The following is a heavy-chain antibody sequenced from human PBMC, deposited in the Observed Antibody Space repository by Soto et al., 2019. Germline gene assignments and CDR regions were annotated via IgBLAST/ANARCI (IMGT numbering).Heavy chain of an antibody. CDR1: GYSFTSYW. Sequence: PGESLKISCKGSGYSFTSYWIGWVRQMPGKGLEWMGIIYPGDSDTRYSPSFQGQVTISADKSISTAYLQWSSLKASDTAMYYCATGGYGDYGPSGDYYYYMDVWGKGTTVTVSS. V-gene: IGHV5-51*01. CDR2: IYPGDSDT. D-gene: IGHD4-17*01. J-gene: IGHJ6*03. CDR3: ATGGYGDYGPSGDYYYYMDV.